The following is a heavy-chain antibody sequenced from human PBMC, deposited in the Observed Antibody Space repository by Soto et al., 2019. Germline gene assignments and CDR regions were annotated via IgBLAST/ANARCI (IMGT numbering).Heavy chain of an antibody. Sequence: AAVKVSCKASGYTFTSYYIHWVRQAPGQGLEWMGIINPSGGSTTYAQKFQGRVTMTRDTSTSTVYMELSSLRSEDTAVYYCTRAPSYGAFDIWGQGTMVTVSS. CDR2: INPSGGST. CDR1: GYTFTSYY. J-gene: IGHJ3*02. D-gene: IGHD4-17*01. V-gene: IGHV1-46*03. CDR3: TRAPSYGAFDI.